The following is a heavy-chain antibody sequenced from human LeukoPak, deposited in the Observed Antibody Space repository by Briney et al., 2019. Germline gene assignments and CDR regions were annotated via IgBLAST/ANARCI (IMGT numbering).Heavy chain of an antibody. V-gene: IGHV4-4*02. CDR3: TTTYDFWSGYYYP. CDR2: IYHSGST. Sequence: SETLSLTCAVSGGSISSSNWWSWVRQPPGKGLEWIGEIYHSGSTNYNPSLKSRVTISVDKSKNQFSLKLSSVTAADTAVYYCTTTYDFWSGYYYPWGQGTLVTVSS. D-gene: IGHD3-3*01. CDR1: GGSISSSNW. J-gene: IGHJ5*02.